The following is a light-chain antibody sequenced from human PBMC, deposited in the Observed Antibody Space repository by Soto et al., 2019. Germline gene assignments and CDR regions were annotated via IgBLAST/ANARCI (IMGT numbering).Light chain of an antibody. Sequence: QSALTQPASVSGSPGQSITISCTGTSSDVGDYNYVSWYQQHPGKAPKLTIYEVSNRPSGVSNRFSGSKSGNTASLTISGLQAEDEADYYCSSYTSSSTFYVFGTGTKVTVL. CDR1: SSDVGDYNY. V-gene: IGLV2-14*01. CDR3: SSYTSSSTFYV. CDR2: EVS. J-gene: IGLJ1*01.